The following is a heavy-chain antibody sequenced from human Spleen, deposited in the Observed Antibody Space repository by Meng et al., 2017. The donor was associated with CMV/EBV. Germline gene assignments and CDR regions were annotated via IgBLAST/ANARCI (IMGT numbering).Heavy chain of an antibody. J-gene: IGHJ4*02. CDR2: IHPTSSST. V-gene: IGHV1-2*02. CDR3: ARCECQDLCSFDH. D-gene: IGHD5/OR15-5a*01. CDR1: GFTFTSFS. Sequence: SGFTFTSFSMPLLQQARGRRVQWMECIHPTSSSTKYTPHFQGIITMTKATSIGTAYMALSRLRSDDAALYSCARCECQDLCSFDHWGQGTLVTVSS.